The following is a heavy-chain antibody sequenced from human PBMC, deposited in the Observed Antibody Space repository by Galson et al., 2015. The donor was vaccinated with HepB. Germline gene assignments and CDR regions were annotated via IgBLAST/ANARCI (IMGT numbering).Heavy chain of an antibody. Sequence: SVKVSCKASGGTFSSYAISWVRQAPGQGLEWMGGIIPIFGTANYAQKFQGRVTISADESTSTAYMELSSLRSEDTAVYYCASARRLEPYYFDYWGQGTLVTVSS. CDR1: GGTFSSYA. CDR2: IIPIFGTA. J-gene: IGHJ4*02. CDR3: ASARRLEPYYFDY. V-gene: IGHV1-69*13. D-gene: IGHD6-6*01.